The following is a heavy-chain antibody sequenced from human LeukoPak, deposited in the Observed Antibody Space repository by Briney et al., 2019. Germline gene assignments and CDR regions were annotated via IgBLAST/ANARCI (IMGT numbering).Heavy chain of an antibody. CDR3: ARDQEDYYDSSGPGTDALDI. CDR1: GFTFSSYA. CDR2: ISYDGSNK. D-gene: IGHD3-22*01. J-gene: IGHJ3*02. Sequence: GGSLRLSCAASGFTFSSYAMHWVRQAPGKGLEWVAVISYDGSNKYYADSVKGRFTISRDNSKNALYLQMNSLRAEDTAVYYCARDQEDYYDSSGPGTDALDIWGQGTMVTVSS. V-gene: IGHV3-30-3*01.